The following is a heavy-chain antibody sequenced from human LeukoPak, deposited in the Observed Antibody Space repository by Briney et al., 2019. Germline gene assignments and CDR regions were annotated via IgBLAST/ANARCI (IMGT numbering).Heavy chain of an antibody. CDR2: ISSSGSTI. V-gene: IGHV3-48*03. D-gene: IGHD4-17*01. J-gene: IGHJ6*03. CDR3: ASPDDYGDYMDV. CDR1: GFTFSSYE. Sequence: PGGSLRVSCAASGFTFSSYEMNWVRQAPGKGLEWVSYISSSGSTIYYADSVKGRFTISRGNAKNSLYLQMNSLRAEDTAVYYCASPDDYGDYMDVWGKGTTVTISS.